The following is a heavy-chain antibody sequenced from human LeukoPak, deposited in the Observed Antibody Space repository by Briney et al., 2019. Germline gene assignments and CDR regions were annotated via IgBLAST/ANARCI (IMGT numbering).Heavy chain of an antibody. CDR2: INPNSGGT. J-gene: IGHJ3*02. V-gene: IGHV1-2*02. CDR3: ARVGSSTTLDAFDI. CDR1: GYTFTGYY. D-gene: IGHD2-2*01. Sequence: ASVKVSCKASGYTFTGYYMHWVRQAPGQGLEWMGWINPNSGGTNYAQKFQGRVTMTRDTSISTAYMELSRLRSDDTAVYYCARVGSSTTLDAFDIWGQGAMVTVSS.